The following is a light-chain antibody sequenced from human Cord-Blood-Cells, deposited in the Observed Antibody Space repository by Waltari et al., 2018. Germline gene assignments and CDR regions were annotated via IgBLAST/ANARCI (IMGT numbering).Light chain of an antibody. Sequence: QSVLTQPPSASGTPGQRVTISCSGSSSNIGSNYVYWYQQLPGTAPKHLNYRDNPRPSGVPARYSGSKSGTSASVAISGLRSEDEADYYGAAWDDSLGGWVFGGGTKLTVL. CDR2: RDN. J-gene: IGLJ3*02. V-gene: IGLV1-47*01. CDR1: SSNIGSNY. CDR3: AAWDDSLGGWV.